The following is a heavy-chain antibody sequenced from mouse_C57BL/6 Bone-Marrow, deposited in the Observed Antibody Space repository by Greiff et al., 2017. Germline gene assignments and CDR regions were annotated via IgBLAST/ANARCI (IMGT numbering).Heavy chain of an antibody. Sequence: QVQLKESGPELVKPGASVKISCKASGYAFSSSWMNWVKQRPGKGLEWIGRIYPGDGDTNYKGKFKGKATLTADKSSSTAYMQLSSLTSEDSAVYVCARPLHYYGIRVYAMYYWGQGTSVTVSS. D-gene: IGHD1-1*01. CDR2: IYPGDGDT. CDR1: GYAFSSSW. V-gene: IGHV1-82*01. CDR3: ARPLHYYGIRVYAMYY. J-gene: IGHJ4*01.